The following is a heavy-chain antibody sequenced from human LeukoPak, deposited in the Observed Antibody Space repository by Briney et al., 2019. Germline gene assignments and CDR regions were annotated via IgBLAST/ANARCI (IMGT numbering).Heavy chain of an antibody. CDR1: GGSISSYY. Sequence: SETLSLTCTVSGGSISSYYWSWIRQPPGKGLEWIGYIYYSGSTNYNPSLKSRVTISVDTSKNQFSLKLSSVTAADTAVYYCARGSTAAGIYYFDYWGQGTLATVSS. CDR3: ARGSTAAGIYYFDY. V-gene: IGHV4-59*01. CDR2: IYYSGST. D-gene: IGHD6-13*01. J-gene: IGHJ4*02.